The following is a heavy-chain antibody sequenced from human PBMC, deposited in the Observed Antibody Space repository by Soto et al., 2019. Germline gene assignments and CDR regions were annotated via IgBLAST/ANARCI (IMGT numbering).Heavy chain of an antibody. CDR1: GGSISSYY. Sequence: QVQLQESGPGLVKPSETLSLICSVSGGSISSYYWSWIRQPAGEGLEWIGRIYSGGRTNYNPSLESRVSMSVATSRNQFSLNLNSVTAADTAVYFCARGGALRPNGHVPLDLWGQGTLVTVSS. V-gene: IGHV4-4*07. CDR3: ARGGALRPNGHVPLDL. D-gene: IGHD3-16*01. J-gene: IGHJ4*02. CDR2: IYSGGRT.